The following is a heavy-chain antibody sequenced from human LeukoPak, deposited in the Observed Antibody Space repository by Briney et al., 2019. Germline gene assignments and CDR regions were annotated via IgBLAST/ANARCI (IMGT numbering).Heavy chain of an antibody. Sequence: GGSLRLSCAASGFTFSSYAMSWVRQAPGKGLEWVSAISGSGGSTYYADSVKGRFTISRDNSKNTLYLQMNSLRAEDTAVCYCANGRLYGYFDYWGQGTLVTVSS. D-gene: IGHD3-10*01. V-gene: IGHV3-23*01. J-gene: IGHJ4*02. CDR2: ISGSGGST. CDR3: ANGRLYGYFDY. CDR1: GFTFSSYA.